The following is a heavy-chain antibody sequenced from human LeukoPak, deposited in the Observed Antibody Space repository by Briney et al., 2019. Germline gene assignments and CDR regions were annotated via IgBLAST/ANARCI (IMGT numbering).Heavy chain of an antibody. CDR3: AKDGSSSWPGDFDY. CDR1: GSTFDDYA. Sequence: GGSLRLSCAASGSTFDDYALHWVRQAPGKGLEWVSGISWNSGSIGYADSVKGRFTISRDNAKNSLYLQMNSLRAEDTALYYCAKDGSSSWPGDFDYWGQGTLVTVSS. V-gene: IGHV3-9*01. J-gene: IGHJ4*02. D-gene: IGHD6-13*01. CDR2: ISWNSGSI.